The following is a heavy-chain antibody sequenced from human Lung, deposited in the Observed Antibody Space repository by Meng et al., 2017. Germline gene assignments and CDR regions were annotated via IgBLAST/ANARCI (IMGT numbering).Heavy chain of an antibody. V-gene: IGHV1-18*04. J-gene: IGHJ4*02. CDR2: VSAYSCNT. Sequence: QLVQFGAEVKKSGGALMVSCKAPGYSCPDYGLHLMRRAPGQGRESMGRVSAYSCNTNYAQKLQGRVTITTDTSTSTTYMELRSLRSDDTAVYYCARDPATRHRYDPPLGGVDWGQGTLVTVSS. D-gene: IGHD1-14*01. CDR1: GYSCPDYG. CDR3: ARDPATRHRYDPPLGGVD.